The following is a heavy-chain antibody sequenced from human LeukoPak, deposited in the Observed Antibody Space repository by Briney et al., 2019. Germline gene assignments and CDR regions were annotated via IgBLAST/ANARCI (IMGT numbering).Heavy chain of an antibody. CDR1: GFAVSSNH. CDR2: ISYDGSKI. J-gene: IGHJ4*02. Sequence: GGSLRLSCAASGFAVSSNHMNWVRQAPGKGLEWVAVISYDGSKIYYSDSVKGRFTISRDNSRNTVHLQMNSLRAEDTAVYCCAKDSFVRDIYRFFDWSFDGWGQGTLSPSPQ. D-gene: IGHD3-9*01. V-gene: IGHV3-30*18. CDR3: AKDSFVRDIYRFFDWSFDG.